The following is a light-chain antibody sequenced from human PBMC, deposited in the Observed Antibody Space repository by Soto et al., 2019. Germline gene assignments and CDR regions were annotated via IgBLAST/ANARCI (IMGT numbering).Light chain of an antibody. V-gene: IGKV1-5*01. CDR3: QQRNRYPRT. Sequence: DIQMTQSPATLSASVGDRVTITCRASQSVRSWLAWYQQKPGTAPKLLIFDASRLESGVPSRFSGGGSVTGFTLTITSRQPEDSATYYCQQRNRYPRTFGQGTKVDIK. J-gene: IGKJ2*01. CDR2: DAS. CDR1: QSVRSW.